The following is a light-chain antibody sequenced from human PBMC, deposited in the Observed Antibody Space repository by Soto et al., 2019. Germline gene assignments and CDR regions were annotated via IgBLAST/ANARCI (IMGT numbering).Light chain of an antibody. CDR1: SSDVGGYNY. CDR2: EVS. Sequence: QSALTQPPSASGSPGQSVTISCTGTSSDVGGYNYVSWYQQHPGKAPKLIIYEVSKRLSGVPDRFSGSKSGNTASLTVSGLQADDEAVYHCSSYAGSNNLVLFGGGTKLTVL. CDR3: SSYAGSNNLVL. J-gene: IGLJ2*01. V-gene: IGLV2-8*01.